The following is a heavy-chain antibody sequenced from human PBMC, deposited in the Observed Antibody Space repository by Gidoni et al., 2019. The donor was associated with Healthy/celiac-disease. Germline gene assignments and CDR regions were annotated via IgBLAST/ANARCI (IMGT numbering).Heavy chain of an antibody. CDR1: GGSVSGYY. CDR2: INHSGST. J-gene: IGHJ4*02. V-gene: IGHV4-34*01. D-gene: IGHD3-3*01. CDR3: ARAVRGDGPYYFDY. Sequence: QVQLQQWGAGLLKPSETLSLTCAVYGGSVSGYYWSWIRQPPGKGLEWIGEINHSGSTNYNPSLKSRVTISVDTSKNQFSLKLSSVTAADTAVYYCARAVRGDGPYYFDYWGQGTLVTVSS.